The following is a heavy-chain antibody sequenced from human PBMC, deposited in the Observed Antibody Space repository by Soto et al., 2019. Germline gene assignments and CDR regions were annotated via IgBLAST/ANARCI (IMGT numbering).Heavy chain of an antibody. CDR2: INQDASEN. D-gene: IGHD3-16*01. CDR1: RFVFSDYW. Sequence: VQLVESGGGSVQPGGSLRLSCAASRFVFSDYWLTWVRQAPGKGLEWVATINQDASENYYVVSVKGRFTISRENAKNSLHLQMDRLRAEDTAMYYCAALSWGNPECWGRGTLVIVSS. CDR3: AALSWGNPEC. V-gene: IGHV3-7*03. J-gene: IGHJ4*02.